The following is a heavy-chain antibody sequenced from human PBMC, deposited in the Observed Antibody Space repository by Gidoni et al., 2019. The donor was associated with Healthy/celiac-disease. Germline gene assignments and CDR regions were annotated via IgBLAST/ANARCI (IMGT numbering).Heavy chain of an antibody. CDR2: ISGSGGST. CDR3: AKDGALYGSGSYYFDY. CDR1: GFTSSSYA. V-gene: IGHV3-23*01. D-gene: IGHD3-10*01. Sequence: EVQLLESGGGLVQPGGSLRLSCAASGFTSSSYAMSWVRQAPGKGLEWVSAISGSGGSTYYADSVKGRFTISRDNSKNTLYLQMNSLRAEDTAVYYCAKDGALYGSGSYYFDYWGQGTLVTVSS. J-gene: IGHJ4*02.